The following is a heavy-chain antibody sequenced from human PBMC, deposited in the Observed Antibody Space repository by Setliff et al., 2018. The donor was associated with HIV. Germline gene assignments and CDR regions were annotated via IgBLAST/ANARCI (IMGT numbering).Heavy chain of an antibody. Sequence: QSGGSLRLSCVVSGFTFSSYSMNWVRQTPGKGPVWVSRIDKDGTTTSYADSVKGRFIISRDNAKNTLYLQMKSLRAEDTAVYYCASSLEFYYDTNGFYGFDYWGQGTRVTVSS. D-gene: IGHD3-22*01. V-gene: IGHV3-74*01. J-gene: IGHJ4*02. CDR3: ASSLEFYYDTNGFYGFDY. CDR1: GFTFSSYS. CDR2: IDKDGTTT.